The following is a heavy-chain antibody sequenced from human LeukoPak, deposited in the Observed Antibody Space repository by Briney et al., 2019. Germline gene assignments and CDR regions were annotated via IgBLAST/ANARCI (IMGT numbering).Heavy chain of an antibody. V-gene: IGHV3-23*01. CDR2: ISNDGGGT. Sequence: GGSLRLSCAASGFIFNNFGLIWVRQAPGKGLEWVSAISNDGGGTTYADFVKGRFTISRDNSKNTLFLQMNSLRAEDTALYYCAKGGSGYFLDLWGQGTLVTVSP. D-gene: IGHD3-22*01. J-gene: IGHJ5*02. CDR1: GFIFNNFG. CDR3: AKGGSGYFLDL.